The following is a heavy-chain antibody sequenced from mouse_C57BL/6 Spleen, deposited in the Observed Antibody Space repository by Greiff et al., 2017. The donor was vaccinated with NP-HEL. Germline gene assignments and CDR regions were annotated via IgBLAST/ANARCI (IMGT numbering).Heavy chain of an antibody. CDR3: ARDTTGKYFDV. D-gene: IGHD1-1*01. CDR2: IDPSDSYT. Sequence: QVQLQQPGAELVMPGASVKLSCKASGYTFTSYWMHWVKQRPGQGLEWIGEIDPSDSYTNYNQKFKGKSTLTVDKSSSPAYMQLSSLTSEDSAVYYWARDTTGKYFDVWGTGTTVTVSS. CDR1: GYTFTSYW. V-gene: IGHV1-69*01. J-gene: IGHJ1*03.